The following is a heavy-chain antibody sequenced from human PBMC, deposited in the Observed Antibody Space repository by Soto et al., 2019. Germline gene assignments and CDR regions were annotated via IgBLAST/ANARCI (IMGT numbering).Heavy chain of an antibody. D-gene: IGHD2-15*01. V-gene: IGHV1-69*02. Sequence: SVKVSCKASGGTFSSYTISWVRQAPGQGLEWMGRIIPILGIANYAQKFQGRVTITADKSTSTAYMELSSLRSEDTAVYYCARRNTGCSGGSCYDAFDIWGQGTMVT. CDR3: ARRNTGCSGGSCYDAFDI. J-gene: IGHJ3*02. CDR2: IIPILGIA. CDR1: GGTFSSYT.